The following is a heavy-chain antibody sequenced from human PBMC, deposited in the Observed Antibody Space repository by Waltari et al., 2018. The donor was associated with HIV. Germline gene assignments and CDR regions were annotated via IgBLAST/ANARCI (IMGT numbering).Heavy chain of an antibody. CDR3: ARDTGSQYYYYGMDV. V-gene: IGHV3-7*01. J-gene: IGHJ6*02. CDR1: GLILGSYW. Sequence: EVLLVASGGGLVQPGGSLRLSCGTSGLILGSYWMRWVRQAPGQGLEWLANIKPDGSETYYVDSVKGRFTISRDNAKNSVYLQMDSLRVEDTALYFCARDTGSQYYYYGMDVWGQGTMVSVS. D-gene: IGHD3-10*01. CDR2: IKPDGSET.